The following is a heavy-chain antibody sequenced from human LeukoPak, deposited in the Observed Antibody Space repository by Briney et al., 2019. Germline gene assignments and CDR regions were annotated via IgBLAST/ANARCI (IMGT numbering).Heavy chain of an antibody. Sequence: ASVKVSYKASGYTFTGHYMHWVRQAPGQGLEWMGWINPNSGGTNYAQKFQRRVTMTRDTSISKAYMELSRLRSDDTAVYYCAREKLSGYSYGSPLYYMDVWGKGTTVTISS. CDR2: INPNSGGT. CDR1: GYTFTGHY. V-gene: IGHV1-2*02. CDR3: AREKLSGYSYGSPLYYMDV. J-gene: IGHJ6*03. D-gene: IGHD5-18*01.